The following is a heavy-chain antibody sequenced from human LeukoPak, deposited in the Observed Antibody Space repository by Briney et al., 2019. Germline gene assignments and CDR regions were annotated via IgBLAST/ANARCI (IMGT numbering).Heavy chain of an antibody. Sequence: GRSLRLSCAASGFTFSSYAMHWVRQAPGKGLEWVSAISGSGGSTYYADSVKGRFTISRDNSKNTLYLQMNSLRAEDTAVYYCAKSSSGYYYLFDYWGQGTLVTVSS. CDR1: GFTFSSYA. CDR2: ISGSGGST. CDR3: AKSSSGYYYLFDY. D-gene: IGHD3-22*01. J-gene: IGHJ4*02. V-gene: IGHV3-23*01.